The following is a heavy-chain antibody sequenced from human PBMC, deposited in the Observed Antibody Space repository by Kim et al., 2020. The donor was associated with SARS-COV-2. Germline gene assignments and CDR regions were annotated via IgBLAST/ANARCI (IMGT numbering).Heavy chain of an antibody. J-gene: IGHJ4*02. V-gene: IGHV3-30*02. Sequence: GRFTISRDNSKNTLYLQMNSLGAEDTAVYYCAKDFRYYGSGSYATYYFDYWGQGTLVTVSS. CDR3: AKDFRYYGSGSYATYYFDY. D-gene: IGHD3-10*01.